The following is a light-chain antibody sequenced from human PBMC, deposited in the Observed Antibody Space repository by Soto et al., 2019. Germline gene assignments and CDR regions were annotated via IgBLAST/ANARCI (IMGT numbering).Light chain of an antibody. Sequence: EIALTQSPGTLSLSPGERATLSCRASQSVSSSYLAWYQHKPGQAPRLLIYGASSRATGIPDRFSGSGSGTDFTLTISRREPDDFAVYSCQQYGTSPYTFGQGTKLEIK. CDR2: GAS. CDR3: QQYGTSPYT. CDR1: QSVSSSY. J-gene: IGKJ2*01. V-gene: IGKV3-20*01.